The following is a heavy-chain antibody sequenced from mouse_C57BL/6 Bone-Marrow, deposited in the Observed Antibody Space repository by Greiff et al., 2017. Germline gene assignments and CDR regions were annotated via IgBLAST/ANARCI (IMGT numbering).Heavy chain of an antibody. J-gene: IGHJ3*01. Sequence: QVQLQQSGAELVKPGASVKISCKASGYAFSSYWMNWVKQRPGKGLEWIGQIYPGDGDTNYNGKFKGKATLTADKSSSTAYMQLSSLTSEDSAVYFCARDDGSSSPWFAYWGQGTLVTVAA. CDR2: IYPGDGDT. CDR3: ARDDGSSSPWFAY. CDR1: GYAFSSYW. V-gene: IGHV1-80*01. D-gene: IGHD1-1*01.